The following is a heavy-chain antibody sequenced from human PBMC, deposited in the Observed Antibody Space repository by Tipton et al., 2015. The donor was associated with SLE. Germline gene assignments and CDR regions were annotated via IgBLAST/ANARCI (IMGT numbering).Heavy chain of an antibody. CDR2: ISESGDTI. CDR1: GFILSSNE. V-gene: IGHV3-48*03. D-gene: IGHD5-12*01. CDR3: AREGVATEDGFDV. Sequence: SLRLSCEASGFILSSNEMNWVRQAPGKGLEWISYISESGDTIYYADSVKGRFTISRDNAKNSLYLQMNSLRVDDTGVYFCAREGVATEDGFDVWGLGQWSAS. J-gene: IGHJ3*01.